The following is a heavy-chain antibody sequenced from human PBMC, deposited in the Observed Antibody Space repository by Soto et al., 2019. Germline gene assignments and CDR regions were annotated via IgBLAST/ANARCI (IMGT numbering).Heavy chain of an antibody. CDR3: ARDRLLWFGEFLI. CDR2: IYYSGST. Sequence: PSETLSLTCAVSGGSISSGGYYWSWIRQHPGKGLEWIGYIYYSGSTYYNPSLKSRVTISIDTSKNQFSLKLSSVTAADTAVYYCARDRLLWFGEFLIWGQGTMVTVS. CDR1: GGSISSGGYY. D-gene: IGHD3-10*01. V-gene: IGHV4-31*11. J-gene: IGHJ3*02.